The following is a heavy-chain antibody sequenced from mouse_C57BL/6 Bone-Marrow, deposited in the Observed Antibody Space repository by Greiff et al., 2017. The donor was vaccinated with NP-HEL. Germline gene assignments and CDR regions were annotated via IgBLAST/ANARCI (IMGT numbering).Heavy chain of an antibody. Sequence: EVKLMESGEGLVKPGGSLKLSCAASGFTFSSYAMSWVRQTPEKRLEWVAYISSGGDYIYYADTVKGRFTISRDNARNTLYLQMSSLKSEDTAMYYCTRGSYYGNLYAMDYWGQGTSVTVSS. V-gene: IGHV5-9-1*02. CDR1: GFTFSSYA. D-gene: IGHD2-1*01. CDR2: ISSGGDYI. CDR3: TRGSYYGNLYAMDY. J-gene: IGHJ4*01.